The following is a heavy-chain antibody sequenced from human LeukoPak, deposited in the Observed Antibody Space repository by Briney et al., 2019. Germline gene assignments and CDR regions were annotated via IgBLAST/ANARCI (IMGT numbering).Heavy chain of an antibody. CDR3: ARDAAPGAYCGGDCPHNWFDP. Sequence: SVKVSCKASGGTFSSYAISWVRQAPGQGLEWMGGIIPIFGTANYAQKFQGRVTITTDESTSTAYMELSSLRSEDTAVYYCARDAAPGAYCGGDCPHNWFDPWGQGTLVTVSS. D-gene: IGHD2-21*02. V-gene: IGHV1-69*05. J-gene: IGHJ5*02. CDR1: GGTFSSYA. CDR2: IIPIFGTA.